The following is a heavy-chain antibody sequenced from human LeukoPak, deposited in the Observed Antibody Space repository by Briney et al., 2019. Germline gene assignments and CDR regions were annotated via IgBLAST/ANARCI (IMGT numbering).Heavy chain of an antibody. CDR2: IGGGGPTT. CDR3: ARDYGDSGLDY. D-gene: IGHD4-17*01. J-gene: IGHJ4*02. CDR1: GFTFSTYA. V-gene: IGHV3-23*01. Sequence: PGGSLRLSCAASGFTFSTYAMNWVRQAPAKGLEWVSTIGGGGPTTDYADSVKDRFTISRDNSKNTLYLQMNSLRAEDTAVYYCARDYGDSGLDYWGQGTLVTVSS.